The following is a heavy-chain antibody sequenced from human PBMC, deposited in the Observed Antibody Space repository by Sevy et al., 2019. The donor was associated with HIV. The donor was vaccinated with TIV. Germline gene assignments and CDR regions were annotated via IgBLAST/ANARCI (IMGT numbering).Heavy chain of an antibody. J-gene: IGHJ4*02. CDR3: AKTPKFVVVWGIQYYFDY. V-gene: IGHV3-23*01. D-gene: IGHD3-10*01. CDR2: ISGSGGST. Sequence: GGSLRLSCAASGFTFSSYAMSWVRQAPGKGLEWVSAISGSGGSTYYADSVKDRFTISKDNTKNTLYLQMNSLGAEDTAVYYCAKTPKFVVVWGIQYYFDYWGQGTLVTVSS. CDR1: GFTFSSYA.